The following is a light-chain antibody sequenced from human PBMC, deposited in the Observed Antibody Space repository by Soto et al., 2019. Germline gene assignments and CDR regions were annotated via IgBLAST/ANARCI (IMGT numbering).Light chain of an antibody. V-gene: IGLV1-51*01. CDR2: DNN. J-gene: IGLJ2*01. Sequence: QSVLTQPPSVSAAPGQKVTISFSGSSSNIENNYVSWSQQLPGTAHKLHIYDNNKRPSEIPDRFSGSKSGTSATLGISGLQTGEEADYHCGTWDSSLNGVVFGGGTKLTVL. CDR3: GTWDSSLNGVV. CDR1: SSNIENNY.